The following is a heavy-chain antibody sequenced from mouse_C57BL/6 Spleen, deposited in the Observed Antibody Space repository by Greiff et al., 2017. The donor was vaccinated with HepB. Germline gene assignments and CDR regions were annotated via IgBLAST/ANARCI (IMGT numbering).Heavy chain of an antibody. D-gene: IGHD1-1*01. CDR2: INPNNGGT. CDR3: ARSIDYGSSSWFAY. V-gene: IGHV1-26*01. CDR1: GYTFTDYY. J-gene: IGHJ3*01. Sequence: EVQLQQSGPELVKPGASVKISCKASGYTFTDYYMNWVKQSHGKSLEWIGDINPNNGGTSYNQKFKGKATLTVDKSSSTAYMELRSLTSEDSAVYYCARSIDYGSSSWFAYWGQGTLVTVSA.